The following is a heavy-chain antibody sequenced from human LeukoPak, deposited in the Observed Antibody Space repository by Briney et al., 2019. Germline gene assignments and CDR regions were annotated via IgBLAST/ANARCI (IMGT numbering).Heavy chain of an antibody. V-gene: IGHV2-70*11. CDR1: GFSLSTSGMC. Sequence: SGPALVKPTQTLTLTCTFSGFSLSTSGMCVSWIRQPPGKALEWLARIDWDDDKYYSTSLKTRLTISKDTSKNQVVLTMTNMDPVDTATYYCARMRIAAAGTRGVPEGDFDIWGQGTMVTVSS. CDR3: ARMRIAAAGTRGVPEGDFDI. J-gene: IGHJ3*02. CDR2: IDWDDDK. D-gene: IGHD6-13*01.